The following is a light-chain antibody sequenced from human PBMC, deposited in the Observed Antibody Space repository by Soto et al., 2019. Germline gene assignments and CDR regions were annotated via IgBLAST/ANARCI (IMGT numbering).Light chain of an antibody. J-gene: IGKJ5*01. V-gene: IGKV3-11*01. CDR3: QQFSKWPPLT. CDR1: QSVSSY. Sequence: IVLTQSPATLSLSPGERATLSCRASQSVSSYLAWYQQKPGQAPRLLIYDASNRATGIPARFSGSGSGTDFTLTISSLEPEDFAVYYCQQFSKWPPLTFGQGTRLEIK. CDR2: DAS.